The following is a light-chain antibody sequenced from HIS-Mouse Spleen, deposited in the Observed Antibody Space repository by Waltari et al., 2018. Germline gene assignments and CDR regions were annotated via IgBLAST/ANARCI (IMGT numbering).Light chain of an antibody. V-gene: IGLV2-23*01. CDR1: SSYVGSYNL. CDR3: CSYAGSSTYWV. Sequence: QSALTQPASVSGSPGQSITISCTGTSSYVGSYNLVSWYQQHPGQAPKPMIYEGSKRPSGVSKRFSGSKSGNTASLTISGLQAEDEADYYCCSYAGSSTYWVFGGGTKLTVL. CDR2: EGS. J-gene: IGLJ3*02.